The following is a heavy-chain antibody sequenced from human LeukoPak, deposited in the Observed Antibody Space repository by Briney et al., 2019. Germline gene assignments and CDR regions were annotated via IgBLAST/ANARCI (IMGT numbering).Heavy chain of an antibody. CDR3: ARGRTVVTALYDY. V-gene: IGHV6-1*01. J-gene: IGHJ4*02. D-gene: IGHD4-23*01. Sequence: SQTLSLTCAISGDSVSSNSAAWNWIRQSTSRGLEWLGRTYYRSKWYNDYAVSVKSRITINPDTSKNQFSLQLNSVTPEDTAVYYCARGRTVVTALYDYWGQGTLVTVSS. CDR2: TYYRSKWYN. CDR1: GDSVSSNSAA.